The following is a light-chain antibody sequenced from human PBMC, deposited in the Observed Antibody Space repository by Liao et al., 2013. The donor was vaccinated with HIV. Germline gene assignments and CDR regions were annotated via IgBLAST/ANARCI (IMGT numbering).Light chain of an antibody. CDR3: QAWDSGTAYWV. J-gene: IGLJ3*02. Sequence: SHELTQPPSVSVSPGQTATITCSGDRLTDKYACWYQQRPGQSPVLVIYQDSKRPSGIPERFSGSNSGNTATLTISGTQAMDEADYYCQAWDSGTAYWVFGGGTKLTVL. V-gene: IGLV3-1*01. CDR1: RLTDKY. CDR2: QDS.